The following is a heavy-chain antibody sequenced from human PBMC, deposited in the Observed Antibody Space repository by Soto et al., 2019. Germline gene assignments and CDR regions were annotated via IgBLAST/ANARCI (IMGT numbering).Heavy chain of an antibody. V-gene: IGHV1-3*01. CDR1: GYTFTSYG. CDR3: ARERSVGYCITTTCPKPFYYYAMDV. J-gene: IGHJ6*02. Sequence: GASVKVSCKASGYTFTSYGMNWVRQAPGRGLEWMGWINPGNGNTKYSQKFQGRVTITADESTRTASMELSSLRSDDTAVYYCARERSVGYCITTTCPKPFYYYAMDVWGQGTTVTVSS. CDR2: INPGNGNT. D-gene: IGHD2-2*01.